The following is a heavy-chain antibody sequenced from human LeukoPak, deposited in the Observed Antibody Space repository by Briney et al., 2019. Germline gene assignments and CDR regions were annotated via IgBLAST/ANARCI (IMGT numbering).Heavy chain of an antibody. CDR2: VNPDRGGT. Sequence: ASVKVSCKASGYTFTAYYMHWVRQAPGQGLEWVGWVNPDRGGTNYAQKFQGRVTMTRDTSINTAHMDLSRLTSDDTAVYYCARIHCGSTSCYYFDYWGQGTLVTVSS. D-gene: IGHD2-2*01. J-gene: IGHJ4*02. CDR1: GYTFTAYY. V-gene: IGHV1-2*02. CDR3: ARIHCGSTSCYYFDY.